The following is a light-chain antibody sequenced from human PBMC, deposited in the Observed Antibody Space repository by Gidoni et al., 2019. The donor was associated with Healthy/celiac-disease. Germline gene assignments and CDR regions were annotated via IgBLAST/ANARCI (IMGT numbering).Light chain of an antibody. J-gene: IGKJ1*01. CDR3: QQYYSTPRT. CDR2: WAS. V-gene: IGKV4-1*01. Sequence: IVMTQSPASLVVSLGERATINCRSRQSVLYSSNNKNYLAWYQQKPGQPPKLLIYWASTRESGVPDRFSGSGSGTDFTLTISSLQAEDVAVYYCQQYYSTPRTFGQGTKVEIK. CDR1: QSVLYSSNNKNY.